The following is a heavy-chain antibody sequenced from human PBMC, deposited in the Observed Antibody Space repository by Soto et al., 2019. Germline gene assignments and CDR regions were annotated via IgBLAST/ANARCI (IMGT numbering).Heavy chain of an antibody. Sequence: GGSLRLSCAASGFTFSGSAMHWVRQASGKGLEWVGRIRSKANSYATAYAASVKGRFTISREDSKNTAYLQMNSLKTEDTAVYYCTRPSITMVRGVIPATRYGMDVWGQGTTVTVSS. CDR3: TRPSITMVRGVIPATRYGMDV. D-gene: IGHD3-10*01. CDR2: IRSKANSYAT. J-gene: IGHJ6*02. CDR1: GFTFSGSA. V-gene: IGHV3-73*01.